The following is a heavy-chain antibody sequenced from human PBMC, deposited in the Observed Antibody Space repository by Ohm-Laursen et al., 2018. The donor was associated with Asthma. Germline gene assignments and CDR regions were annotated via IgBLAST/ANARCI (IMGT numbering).Heavy chain of an antibody. Sequence: SLRLSCAASGFTFSGSWMIWVRQAPGKGLQWLAFIKPDGSQTHYADSMEGRFSISRDNSKNSLYLQMSSLRGEDTAIYYCATLSWYASQYWGQGTLVAVSS. V-gene: IGHV3-7*01. CDR1: GFTFSGSW. D-gene: IGHD2-2*01. CDR2: IKPDGSQT. CDR3: ATLSWYASQY. J-gene: IGHJ4*02.